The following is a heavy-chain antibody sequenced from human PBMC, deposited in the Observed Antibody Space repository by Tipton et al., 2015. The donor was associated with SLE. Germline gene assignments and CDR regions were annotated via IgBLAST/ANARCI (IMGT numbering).Heavy chain of an antibody. Sequence: TLSLTCTVSGNSISSSSYYWGWIRQPPGKGLEWIGSIYYSGSTYYNPSLKSRVTISVDTSKNQFSLKLSSVTAADTAVYYCARHGINNGWLSAFDIWGQGTMVTVSS. CDR1: GNSISSSSYY. CDR3: ARHGINNGWLSAFDI. V-gene: IGHV4-39*01. D-gene: IGHD6-19*01. J-gene: IGHJ3*02. CDR2: IYYSGST.